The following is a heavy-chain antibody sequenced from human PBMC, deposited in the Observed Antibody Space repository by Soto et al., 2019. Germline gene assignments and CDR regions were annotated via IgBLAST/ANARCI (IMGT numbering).Heavy chain of an antibody. CDR3: ASIAVVYYYGMDV. D-gene: IGHD2-15*01. V-gene: IGHV3-7*01. J-gene: IGHJ6*02. Sequence: EVQLVESGGGLVQPGGSLRLSCAASGFTFSRYWMSWVRQAPGKGLEWVANIKQDGSEKYYVDSVKGRFTISRDNAKNSLYLQMNSLRAEDTAVYYCASIAVVYYYGMDVWGQGTTVTVSS. CDR1: GFTFSRYW. CDR2: IKQDGSEK.